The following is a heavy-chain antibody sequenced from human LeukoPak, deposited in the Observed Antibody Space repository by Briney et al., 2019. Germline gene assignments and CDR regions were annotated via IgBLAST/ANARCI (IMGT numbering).Heavy chain of an antibody. CDR2: INDYGTTT. Sequence: GGSLRLSCSASGFTFSSCAMDWVRQAPGMGLEFVSGINDYGTTTHYGDSVRGRVTISRDDSKNTVHLQMSSLRAEDTAVYYCVKDLSGWYSFDYWGEGTLVTVSS. CDR1: GFTFSSCA. CDR3: VKDLSGWYSFDY. V-gene: IGHV3-64D*09. J-gene: IGHJ4*02. D-gene: IGHD6-19*01.